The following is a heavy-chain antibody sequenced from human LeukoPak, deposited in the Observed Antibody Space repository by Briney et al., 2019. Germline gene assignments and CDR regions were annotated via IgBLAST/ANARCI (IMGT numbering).Heavy chain of an antibody. V-gene: IGHV4-4*07. CDR1: GASISSYH. CDR2: IYTSRST. J-gene: IGHJ4*02. CDR3: ARKDGDF. Sequence: SETLSLTCTVSGASISSYHWSWIRQPAGKGLEWIGRIYTSRSTNYNPSLKSRVTVSLDPSKNQLSLKLSSVTAADTAVYFCARKDGDFWGQGTLVTVSS.